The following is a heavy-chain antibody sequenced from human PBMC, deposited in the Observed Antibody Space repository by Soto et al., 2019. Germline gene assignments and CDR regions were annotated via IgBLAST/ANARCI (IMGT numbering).Heavy chain of an antibody. D-gene: IGHD7-27*01. CDR1: GFTFSSYA. J-gene: IGHJ3*02. CDR2: ISYDGSNK. CDR3: ARDAGTGDHFHDAFDI. V-gene: IGHV3-30*04. Sequence: GGSLRLSCAASGFTFSSYAMHWVRQAPGKGLEWVAVISYDGSNKYYADSVKGRFTISRDNSKNTLYLQMNSLRAEDTAVYYCARDAGTGDHFHDAFDIWGQGTMVTVSS.